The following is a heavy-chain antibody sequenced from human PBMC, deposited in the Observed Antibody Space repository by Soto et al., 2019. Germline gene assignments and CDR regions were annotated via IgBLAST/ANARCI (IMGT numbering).Heavy chain of an antibody. J-gene: IGHJ4*02. CDR2: IYHSGST. CDR3: AGVLRFLEWYQYYFDY. Sequence: SETLSLTCAVSGGSISSSNWWSCVRQPPGKGLEWIGEIYHSGSTNYNPSLKSRVTISVDKSKNQFSLKLSSVTAADTAVYYCAGVLRFLEWYQYYFDYWGQGTLVTVSS. V-gene: IGHV4-4*02. D-gene: IGHD3-3*01. CDR1: GGSISSSNW.